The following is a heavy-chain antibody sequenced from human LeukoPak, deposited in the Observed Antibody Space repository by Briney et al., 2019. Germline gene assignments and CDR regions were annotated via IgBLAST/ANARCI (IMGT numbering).Heavy chain of an antibody. CDR1: GGSFSGYY. V-gene: IGHV4-34*01. CDR3: ARRGRGLLWFGGSFSY. D-gene: IGHD3-10*01. CDR2: INHSGST. Sequence: SETLSLTCAVYGGSFSGYYWSWIRQPPGKGLEWIGEINHSGSTNYNPSLKSRVTISVDTSKNQFSLKLSSVTAADTAVYYCARRGRGLLWFGGSFSYWGQGTLVTVSS. J-gene: IGHJ4*02.